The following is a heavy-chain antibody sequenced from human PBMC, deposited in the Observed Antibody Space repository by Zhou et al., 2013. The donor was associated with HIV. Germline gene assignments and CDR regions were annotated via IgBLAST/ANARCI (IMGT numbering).Heavy chain of an antibody. CDR1: GYTFTSYD. Sequence: QVQLVQSGAEVKKPGASVKVSCKASGYTFTSYDINWVRQATGQGLEFMGWMNPNTGNTGYAQKFQDRFTMTSNTATSTAYMELSSLRSEDTAVYYCARDALFCSSHTCYYYYYYMDVWGVGTTVTVSS. CDR3: ARDALFCSSHTCYYYYYYMDV. CDR2: MNPNTGNT. D-gene: IGHD2-2*01. V-gene: IGHV1-8*01. J-gene: IGHJ6*03.